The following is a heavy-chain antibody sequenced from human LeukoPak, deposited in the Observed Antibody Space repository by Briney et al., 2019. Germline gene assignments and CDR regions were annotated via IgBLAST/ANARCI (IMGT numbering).Heavy chain of an antibody. CDR2: IIPIFGTA. J-gene: IGHJ3*02. CDR3: AVRGDSSDVIDI. V-gene: IGHV1-69*05. Sequence: SVKVSCKASGGTFSSYAISWVRQAPGQGLEWMGGIIPIFGTANYAQKFQGRVTITTDESTSTAYMELSSLRSEDTAVYYCAVRGDSSDVIDIWGQGTMVTVSS. D-gene: IGHD3-22*01. CDR1: GGTFSSYA.